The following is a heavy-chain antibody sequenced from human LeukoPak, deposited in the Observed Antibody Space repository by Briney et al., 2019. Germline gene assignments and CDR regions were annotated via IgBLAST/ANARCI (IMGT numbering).Heavy chain of an antibody. J-gene: IGHJ4*02. V-gene: IGHV3-23*01. CDR3: ANLDSSGYYYAYYFDY. CDR2: ISGSGGST. Sequence: GGSLRLSCAAPGFTFSSYAMSWVRQAPGKGLEWVSAISGSGGSTYYADSVKGRFTISRDNSKNTLYLQMNSLRAEDTAVYYCANLDSSGYYYAYYFDYWGQGTLVTVSS. D-gene: IGHD3-10*01. CDR1: GFTFSSYA.